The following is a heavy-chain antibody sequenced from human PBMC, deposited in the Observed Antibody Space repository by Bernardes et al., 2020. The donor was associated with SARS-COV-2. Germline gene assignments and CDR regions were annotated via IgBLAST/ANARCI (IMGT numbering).Heavy chain of an antibody. CDR2: ISSSGSTI. J-gene: IGHJ6*02. Sequence: GGSLRLSCAASGFTFSDYYMSWIRQAPGKGLEWVSYISSSGSTIYYADSVKGRFTISRDNAKNSLYLQMNSLRAEDTAVYYCARDSTTVTTEAYYYGMDVWGQGTTVTVSS. V-gene: IGHV3-11*01. D-gene: IGHD4-17*01. CDR1: GFTFSDYY. CDR3: ARDSTTVTTEAYYYGMDV.